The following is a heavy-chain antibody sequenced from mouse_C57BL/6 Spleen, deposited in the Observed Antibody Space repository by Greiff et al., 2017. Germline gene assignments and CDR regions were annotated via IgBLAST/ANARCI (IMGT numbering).Heavy chain of an antibody. CDR2: IYPGDGDT. J-gene: IGHJ4*01. V-gene: IGHV1-82*01. D-gene: IGHD1-1*01. CDR3: ASDYYGRDYYAMDY. CDR1: GYAFSSSW. Sequence: QVQLKESGPELVKPGASVKISCKASGYAFSSSWMNWVKQRPGKGLEWIGRIYPGDGDTNYNGKFKGKATLTADKSSSTAYMQLSSLTSEDSAVYFCASDYYGRDYYAMDYWGQGTSVTVSS.